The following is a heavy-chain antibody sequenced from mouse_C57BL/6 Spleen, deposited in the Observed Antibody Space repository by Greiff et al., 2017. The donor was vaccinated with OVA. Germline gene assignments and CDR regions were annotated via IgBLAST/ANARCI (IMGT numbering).Heavy chain of an antibody. CDR3: ARTPRSSMDY. CDR1: GYAFTNYL. CDR2: INPGSGGT. Sequence: QVQLQQSGAELVRPGTSVKVSCKASGYAFTNYLIEWVKQRPGQGLEWIGVINPGSGGTNYNEKFKGKATLTADKSSSTAYMQLSSLTSGDSGVYFCARTPRSSMDYWGQRTSDTVSS. V-gene: IGHV1-54*01. J-gene: IGHJ4*01.